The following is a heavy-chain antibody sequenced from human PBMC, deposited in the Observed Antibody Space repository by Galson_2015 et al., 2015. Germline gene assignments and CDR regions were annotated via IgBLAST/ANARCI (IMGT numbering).Heavy chain of an antibody. D-gene: IGHD3-10*01. CDR1: GFSFSNYW. CDR2: ISGDGSNT. V-gene: IGHV3-74*01. Sequence: SLRLSCAASGFSFSNYWMHWVRQAPGRGLAWVSRISGDGSNTDYADAVKGRFTISRDNAKSTIYLQMNSLRDEDTAVYYCAALLLSSTYWYFDLWGRGTLVTVSS. J-gene: IGHJ2*01. CDR3: AALLLSSTYWYFDL.